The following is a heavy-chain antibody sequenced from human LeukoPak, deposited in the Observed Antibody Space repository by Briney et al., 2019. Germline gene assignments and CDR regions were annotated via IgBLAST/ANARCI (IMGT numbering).Heavy chain of an antibody. D-gene: IGHD3-3*01. CDR2: IKQDGSEK. Sequence: GGSLRLSCAASGFTFTSYWMSWVRQAPGKGLEWVANIKQDGSEKYYVDSVKGRFTISRDNAKNSLYLQMNSLRAEDTAVYYCAKYYDFWSGYRPTFDCWGQGTLVTVSS. CDR3: AKYYDFWSGYRPTFDC. J-gene: IGHJ4*02. V-gene: IGHV3-7*01. CDR1: GFTFTSYW.